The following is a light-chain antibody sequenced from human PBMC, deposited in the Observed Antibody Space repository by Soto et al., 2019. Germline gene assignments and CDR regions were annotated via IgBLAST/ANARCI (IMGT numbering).Light chain of an antibody. V-gene: IGKV3-15*01. Sequence: EIVMTQSPATLSVSPGERATLSCRASQSVSTNLAWYQQKPGQALSLLIYGTSTRATGIPARFSGSGSGTEFTLTISSLQSEDFAVYYCQQYNNWPRTFGQGTKVEIK. CDR2: GTS. CDR1: QSVSTN. CDR3: QQYNNWPRT. J-gene: IGKJ1*01.